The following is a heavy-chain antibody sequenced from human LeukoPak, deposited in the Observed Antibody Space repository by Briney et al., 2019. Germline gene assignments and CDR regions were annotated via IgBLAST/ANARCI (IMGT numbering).Heavy chain of an antibody. D-gene: IGHD2-15*01. J-gene: IGHJ4*02. CDR1: GGSISSGSYY. CDR2: MFHDGST. Sequence: SETLSLTCTVSGGSISSGSYYWGWIRQPPGKGLEWIGSMFHDGSTYYNPSLKSRVTISVGTSKNQFSLKLSSVTAADTAVYYCARRVCSGGSCPFDYWGQGTLVTVSS. CDR3: ARRVCSGGSCPFDY. V-gene: IGHV4-39*01.